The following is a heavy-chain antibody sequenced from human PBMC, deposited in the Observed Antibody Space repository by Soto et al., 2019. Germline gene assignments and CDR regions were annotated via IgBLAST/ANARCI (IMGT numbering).Heavy chain of an antibody. V-gene: IGHV1-18*04. CDR2: VSTYSEHT. J-gene: IGHJ4*02. CDR3: ARDLNWNNVLGFAS. CDR1: GYIFNSVG. Sequence: QLVQAGDEVKKPGASVKVSCRASGYIFNSVGISWLRQVPGQGLEGMGWVSTYSEHTKSVQKFQDRVTLTADTSTSTVHMELRSLRSADTAVYYCARDLNWNNVLGFASWGQGTLVTVSS. D-gene: IGHD1-20*01.